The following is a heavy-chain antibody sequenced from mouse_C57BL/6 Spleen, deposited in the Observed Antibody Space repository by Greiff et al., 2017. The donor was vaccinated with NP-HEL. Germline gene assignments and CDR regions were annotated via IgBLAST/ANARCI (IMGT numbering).Heavy chain of an antibody. CDR1: GYTFTSYW. J-gene: IGHJ4*01. V-gene: IGHV1-7*01. CDR3: AKGVTTNAMDY. D-gene: IGHD2-3*01. Sequence: QVQLQQSGAELAKPGASVKLSCKASGYTFTSYWMHWVKQRPGQGLEWIGYLNPSSGYTKYNQKFKDKATLTADKSSSTAYMQLSSLTYEDSSVYYCAKGVTTNAMDYWGQGTSVTVSS. CDR2: LNPSSGYT.